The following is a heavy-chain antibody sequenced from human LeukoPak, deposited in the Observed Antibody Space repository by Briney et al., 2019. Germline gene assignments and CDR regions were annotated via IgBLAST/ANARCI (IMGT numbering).Heavy chain of an antibody. CDR3: ARRHNYLLGY. CDR1: GGSFSGYY. D-gene: IGHD2/OR15-2a*01. CDR2: INHSGST. J-gene: IGHJ4*02. V-gene: IGHV4-34*01. Sequence: SETLSLTCAVYGGSFSGYYWSWIRQPQGKGLEWIGEINHSGSTNYNPSLKSRVTISVDTSKNQFSLKLSSVTAADTAVYYCARRHNYLLGYWGQGTLVTVSS.